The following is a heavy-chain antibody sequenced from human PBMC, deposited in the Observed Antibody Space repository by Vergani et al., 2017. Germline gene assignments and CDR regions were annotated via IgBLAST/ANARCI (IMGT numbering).Heavy chain of an antibody. CDR2: IIPIFGTA. CDR1: GGTFSSYA. D-gene: IGHD6-19*01. Sequence: QVQLVQSGAEVKKPGSSVKVSCKASGGTFSSYAISWVRQAPGQGLEWMGGIIPIFGTANYAQKFQGRVTITADKSTSTAYMELSSLRSEDTAVYYCAKDRSSGWYKRVYYYYGMDVWGQGTTVTVSS. CDR3: AKDRSSGWYKRVYYYYGMDV. J-gene: IGHJ6*02. V-gene: IGHV1-69*06.